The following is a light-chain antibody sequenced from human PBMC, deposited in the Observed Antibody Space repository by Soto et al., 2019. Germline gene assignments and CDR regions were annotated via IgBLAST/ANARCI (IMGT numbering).Light chain of an antibody. V-gene: IGKV3-20*01. CDR3: QQYGSAPPLT. J-gene: IGKJ4*01. CDR2: GAS. CDR1: QSVRSSY. Sequence: EVVLTQSPDTLSLSPGERATLSCRASQSVRSSYLAWYQQKPGQAPRLLIYGASSRATGIPDRFSGSGSGTDFTLTISRLEPEDFAVYYCQQYGSAPPLTFGGGTKVDIK.